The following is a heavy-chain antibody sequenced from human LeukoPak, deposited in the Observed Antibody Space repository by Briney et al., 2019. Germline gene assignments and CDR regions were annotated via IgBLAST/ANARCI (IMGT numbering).Heavy chain of an antibody. J-gene: IGHJ4*02. CDR3: AREGYYGSGSPPSLYFDY. CDR1: GFTFRNYV. D-gene: IGHD3-10*01. V-gene: IGHV3-30-3*01. CDR2: TSSDLNVK. Sequence: GGSLRLSCAASGFTFRNYVIHWICQAPGKGLEWVAVTSSDLNVKLYADSVKGRFTISRDNSRSTLYLQMNSLRPEDTAIYYCAREGYYGSGSPPSLYFDYWGQGTLVTVSS.